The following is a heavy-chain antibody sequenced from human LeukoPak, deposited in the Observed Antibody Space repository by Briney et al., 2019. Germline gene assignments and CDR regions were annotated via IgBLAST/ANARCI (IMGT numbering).Heavy chain of an antibody. CDR2: ISGSGGST. V-gene: IGHV3-23*01. CDR3: ARVTLYGESALDY. Sequence: GGSLRLSCAASGFTFSSYAMSWVRQAPGKGLEWVSAISGSGGSTYYADSVKGRFTISRDNSKNTLYLQMNSLRAEDTAVYYCARVTLYGESALDYWGQGTLVTVSS. D-gene: IGHD4-17*01. CDR1: GFTFSSYA. J-gene: IGHJ4*02.